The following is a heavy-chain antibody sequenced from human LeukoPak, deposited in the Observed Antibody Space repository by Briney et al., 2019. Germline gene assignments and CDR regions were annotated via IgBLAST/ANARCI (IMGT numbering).Heavy chain of an antibody. D-gene: IGHD6-13*01. CDR2: ISSSGSTI. V-gene: IGHV3-48*03. J-gene: IGHJ3*02. Sequence: PGGSLRLSCAASGFTFSSYEMNWVRQAPGKGLEWVSYISSSGSTIYYADSVKGRFTISRDNAKNSLYLQMNSLRAEDTAVYYCASKQRGSSYAFDIWGQGTMVTVSS. CDR1: GFTFSSYE. CDR3: ASKQRGSSYAFDI.